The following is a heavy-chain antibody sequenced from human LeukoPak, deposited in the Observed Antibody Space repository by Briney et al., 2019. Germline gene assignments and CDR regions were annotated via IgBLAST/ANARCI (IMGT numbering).Heavy chain of an antibody. D-gene: IGHD5-24*01. CDR2: INANSGST. Sequence: ASVKVSCKASGYTFTGYYMHWVRQAPGQGLEWMGWINANSGSTNYAQKFQGRVTMTRDKSISTAYMELSRLRSDDTAVYYCSRGPYNDYGDYCGQGTLVTVSS. J-gene: IGHJ4*01. CDR3: SRGPYNDYGDY. V-gene: IGHV1-2*02. CDR1: GYTFTGYY.